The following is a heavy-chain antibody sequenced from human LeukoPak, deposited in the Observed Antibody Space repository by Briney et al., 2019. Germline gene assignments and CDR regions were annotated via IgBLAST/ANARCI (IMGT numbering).Heavy chain of an antibody. D-gene: IGHD5-12*01. CDR1: GFTFSNYS. CDR2: ISSSSSYI. Sequence: PGGSLRLSCAASGFTFSNYSMNWVRQAPGKGLEWVSCISSSSSYIYYEDSVKGRFTISRDNAKNSLYLQMNGLRAEDTAVYYCARAGWLRDYPHYMDVWGKGTTVTV. CDR3: ARAGWLRDYPHYMDV. V-gene: IGHV3-21*01. J-gene: IGHJ6*03.